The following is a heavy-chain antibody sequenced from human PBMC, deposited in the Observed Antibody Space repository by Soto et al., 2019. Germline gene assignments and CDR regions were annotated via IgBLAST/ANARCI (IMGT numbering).Heavy chain of an antibody. Sequence: SETLSLTCTVSGGSISSGYHWAWSRQPPGMRLEWVASIFHTGTTYYNPSLTSRVTISVDTSRNQFSLKLTSVTAADTAVYYCARVHPSYTDGDNHFVDWGQGALLTVSS. CDR1: GGSISSGYH. J-gene: IGHJ4*02. D-gene: IGHD2-2*02. CDR2: IFHTGTT. V-gene: IGHV4-38-2*02. CDR3: ARVHPSYTDGDNHFVD.